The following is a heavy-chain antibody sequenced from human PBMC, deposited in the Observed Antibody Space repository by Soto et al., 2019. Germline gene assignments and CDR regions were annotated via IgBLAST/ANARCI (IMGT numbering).Heavy chain of an antibody. CDR3: ARDFTNDQAVAGPYYYYGMDV. J-gene: IGHJ6*02. D-gene: IGHD6-19*01. CDR2: INAGNGNT. CDR1: GYTFTSYA. Sequence: GASVKVSCKASGYTFTSYAMHWVRQAPGQRLEWMGWINAGNGNTKYSQKFQGRVTITRDTSASTAYMELSSLRSEDTAVYYCARDFTNDQAVAGPYYYYGMDVWGQGTTVTVSS. V-gene: IGHV1-3*01.